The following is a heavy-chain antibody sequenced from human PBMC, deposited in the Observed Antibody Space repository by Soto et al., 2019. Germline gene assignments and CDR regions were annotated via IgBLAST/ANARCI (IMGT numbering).Heavy chain of an antibody. CDR2: IYYSGST. D-gene: IGHD4-17*01. V-gene: IGHV4-34*01. J-gene: IGHJ6*02. CDR1: GGSFSGYY. CDR3: ARQVTTYYGMDV. Sequence: SETLSLTCAVYGGSFSGYYWTWIRQPPGKGLEWIGNIYYSGSTYYNPSLKSRVTISVDTSKNQFSLKLSSVTAADTAVYYCARQVTTYYGMDVWGQGTTVTVSS.